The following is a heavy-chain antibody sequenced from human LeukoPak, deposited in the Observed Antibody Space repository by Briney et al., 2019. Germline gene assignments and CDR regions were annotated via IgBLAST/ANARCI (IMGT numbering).Heavy chain of an antibody. CDR3: ARDRSGAYYRDYFDY. V-gene: IGHV4-4*07. D-gene: IGHD3-22*01. CDR1: GGSISSYY. CDR2: IHNSGNT. J-gene: IGHJ4*02. Sequence: SETLSLTCTVSGGSISSYYWSWIRQPAGKGLEWIGRIHNSGNTNYNPSLKSRVTMSVDTSKNRFSLKLTSVTAADTALYYCARDRSGAYYRDYFDYWGQGILVTVSS.